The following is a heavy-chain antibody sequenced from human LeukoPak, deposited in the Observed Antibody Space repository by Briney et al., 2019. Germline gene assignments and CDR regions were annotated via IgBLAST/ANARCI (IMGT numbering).Heavy chain of an antibody. CDR1: GLTVSNHW. CDR3: ASLDTAKQPLANH. J-gene: IGHJ5*02. V-gene: IGHV3-7*03. D-gene: IGHD5-18*01. CDR2: IREERGQE. Sequence: GGSLRLSCVASGLTVSNHWMSWVRQAPGKGLEWVANIREERGQEYYVGSVKGRFTISKNSAKNSLYLQMNTLRVEDTAMYYCASLDTAKQPLANHWGQGTLVTVSS.